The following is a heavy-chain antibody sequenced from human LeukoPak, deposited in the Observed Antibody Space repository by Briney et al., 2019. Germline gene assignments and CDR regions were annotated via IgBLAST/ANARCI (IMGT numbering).Heavy chain of an antibody. V-gene: IGHV4-31*03. J-gene: IGHJ6*04. D-gene: IGHD2-2*01. Sequence: SQTLSLTCTVSGGSISSGGYYWSWIRQHPGKGLEWIGYIYYSGSTYYNPSLQSRVTISVDTSKNQFSLKLSSVTAADTAVYYCARDLGCSSTSCPEDYYYYGMDVWGKGTTVTVSS. CDR2: IYYSGST. CDR3: ARDLGCSSTSCPEDYYYYGMDV. CDR1: GGSISSGGYY.